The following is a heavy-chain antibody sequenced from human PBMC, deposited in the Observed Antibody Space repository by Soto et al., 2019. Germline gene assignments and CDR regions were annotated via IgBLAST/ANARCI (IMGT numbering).Heavy chain of an antibody. V-gene: IGHV3-74*01. D-gene: IGHD3-22*01. CDR3: ARAMYYYDSSGYEYFQH. Sequence: GGSLRLSCAASGFTLSSYWMHWVRQAPGKGLVWVSRINSDGSSTSYADSVKGRFTISRDNAKNTLYLQMNSLRAEDTAVYYCARAMYYYDSSGYEYFQHWGQGTLVTVSS. CDR1: GFTLSSYW. CDR2: INSDGSST. J-gene: IGHJ1*01.